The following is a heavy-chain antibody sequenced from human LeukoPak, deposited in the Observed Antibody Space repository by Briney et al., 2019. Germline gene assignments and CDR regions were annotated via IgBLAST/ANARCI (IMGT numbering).Heavy chain of an antibody. V-gene: IGHV4-59*01. CDR1: GGSISSYY. CDR2: IYYSGST. D-gene: IGHD6-13*01. CDR3: ARSGGFIAAAGMFDY. J-gene: IGHJ4*02. Sequence: SETLSLTCTVSGGSISSYYWSWIRQLPVKGLEWIGYIYYSGSTNYNPSLKSRVTISVDTSKNQFSLKLSSVTAADTAVYYCARSGGFIAAAGMFDYWGQGTLVTVSS.